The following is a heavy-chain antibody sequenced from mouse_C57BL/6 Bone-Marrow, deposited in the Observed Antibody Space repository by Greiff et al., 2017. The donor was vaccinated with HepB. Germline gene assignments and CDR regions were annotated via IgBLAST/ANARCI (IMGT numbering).Heavy chain of an antibody. V-gene: IGHV5-4*03. J-gene: IGHJ2*01. Sequence: EVMLVESGGGLVKPGGSLKLSCAASGFTFSSYAMSWVRQTPEKRLEWVATISDGGSYTYYPDNVKGRFTISRDNAKNNLYLQMSHLKSEDTAMYYCARSYGYDGYYFDYWGQGTTLTVSS. CDR3: ARSYGYDGYYFDY. CDR2: ISDGGSYT. CDR1: GFTFSSYA. D-gene: IGHD2-2*01.